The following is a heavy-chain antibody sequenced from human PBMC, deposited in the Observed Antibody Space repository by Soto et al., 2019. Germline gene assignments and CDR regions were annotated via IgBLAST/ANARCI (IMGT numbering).Heavy chain of an antibody. Sequence: SETQSLTYTVCGGSISSYYWRWIRQPPGKGLEWFGYIYYSGSTNYNPSLKSRVTISVDTSKNQFSLKLSSVTAADTAVYYCARRRVVGATSRWFDPWVQGTLVTVSS. J-gene: IGHJ5*02. CDR3: ARRRVVGATSRWFDP. D-gene: IGHD1-26*01. V-gene: IGHV4-59*01. CDR2: IYYSGST. CDR1: GGSISSYY.